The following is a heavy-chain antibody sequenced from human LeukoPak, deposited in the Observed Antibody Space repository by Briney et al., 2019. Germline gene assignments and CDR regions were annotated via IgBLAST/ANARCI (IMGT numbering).Heavy chain of an antibody. V-gene: IGHV1-18*01. CDR3: VREVSMVRGVITFYHYDGMDV. D-gene: IGHD3-10*01. J-gene: IGHJ6*02. Sequence: ASVKVSCKASGYTFTSYGISWVRQAPGQGLEWMGWISAYNGYTNYAQNFQGRVTMTTDASTSTAYMELRSLRSDDTAVYYCVREVSMVRGVITFYHYDGMDVWGQGTAVTVSS. CDR2: ISAYNGYT. CDR1: GYTFTSYG.